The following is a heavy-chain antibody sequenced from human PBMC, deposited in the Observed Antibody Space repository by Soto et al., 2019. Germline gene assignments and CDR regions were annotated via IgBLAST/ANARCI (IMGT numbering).Heavy chain of an antibody. Sequence: GSGYLFRSSWIGWGGQMPGKGLEWLGNVYPSYSDVRYSPSFEGRVTITDDNSINTAYLHLLNLKASDTAIYYWTKGATSPLDSWGQGTLVTVSS. CDR3: TKGATSPLDS. CDR1: GYLFRSSW. J-gene: IGHJ4*02. D-gene: IGHD3-16*01. CDR2: VYPSYSDV. V-gene: IGHV5-51*01.